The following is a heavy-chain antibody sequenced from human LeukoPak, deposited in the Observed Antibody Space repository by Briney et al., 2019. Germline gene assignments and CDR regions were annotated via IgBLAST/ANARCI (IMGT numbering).Heavy chain of an antibody. J-gene: IGHJ5*02. V-gene: IGHV4-59*01. Sequence: SETLSLTCTVSAGSISSYYWSWIRQPPGKVLEWVGSIYYSGSTNYNPSLKSRVTISVDTSKNQFSLRLSSVTAADTAVYYCARVEGDSSGSRKWCDPWGQGTLVSVSS. CDR2: IYYSGST. CDR3: ARVEGDSSGSRKWCDP. CDR1: AGSISSYY. D-gene: IGHD3-22*01.